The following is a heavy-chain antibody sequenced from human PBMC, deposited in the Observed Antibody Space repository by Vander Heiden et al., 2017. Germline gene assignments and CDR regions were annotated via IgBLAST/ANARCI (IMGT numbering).Heavy chain of an antibody. D-gene: IGHD5-12*01. CDR1: GFIFDTSY. V-gene: IGHV3-11*01. CDR3: FAGYNDIDY. CDR2: INKDSTTI. J-gene: IGHJ4*02. Sequence: QVQLVESGGGLVKPGGSLRPSCAASGFIFDTSYLSWIRLAPGKGLEWVSYINKDSTTIYYTDSVQGRFTISRDNAKNSLYLQMNNLGVEDTAVYYCFAGYNDIDYWGQGTLVTVSS.